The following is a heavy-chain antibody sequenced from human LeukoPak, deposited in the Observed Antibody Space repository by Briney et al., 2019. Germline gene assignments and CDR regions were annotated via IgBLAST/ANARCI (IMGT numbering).Heavy chain of an antibody. CDR1: GGSISSSSYY. Sequence: PSETLSLTCTVSGGSISSSSYYWGWIRQPPGKGLEWIGSIYYSGSTYYNPSLKSRVTISVDTSKNQFSLKLSSVTAADTAVCYCARYYDILTGYYCFDYWGQGTLVTVSS. CDR2: IYYSGST. D-gene: IGHD3-9*01. J-gene: IGHJ4*02. V-gene: IGHV4-39*01. CDR3: ARYYDILTGYYCFDY.